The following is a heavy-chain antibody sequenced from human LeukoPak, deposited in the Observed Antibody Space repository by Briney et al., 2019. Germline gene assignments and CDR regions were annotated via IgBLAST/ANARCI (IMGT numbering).Heavy chain of an antibody. V-gene: IGHV4-59*08. CDR2: IYYSGST. Sequence: GSLRLSCAASGFTVSSNHMSWVRQAPGKGLEWIGYIYYSGSTNYNPSLKSRVTISVDTSKNQFSLKLSSVTAADTAVYYCAGLDPGGKNYWGQGTLVTVSS. CDR1: GFTVSSNH. CDR3: AGLDPGGKNY. D-gene: IGHD3-16*01. J-gene: IGHJ4*02.